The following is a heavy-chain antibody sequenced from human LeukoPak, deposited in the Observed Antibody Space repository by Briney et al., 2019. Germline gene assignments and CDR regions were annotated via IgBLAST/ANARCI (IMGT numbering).Heavy chain of an antibody. CDR1: GFTFSNAW. CDR3: TTEDVGRTLGGYCFDY. V-gene: IGHV3-15*01. J-gene: IGHJ4*02. CDR2: IKNKPDGGTT. D-gene: IGHD1-26*01. Sequence: GGSLRLSCAATGFTFSNAWMSWVRQAPGKGLEWVGRIKNKPDGGTTNYAAPVKGRFNISRDDSKNTLYLHMSSLKTEDTAVYYCTTEDVGRTLGGYCFDYWGQGILVTVSS.